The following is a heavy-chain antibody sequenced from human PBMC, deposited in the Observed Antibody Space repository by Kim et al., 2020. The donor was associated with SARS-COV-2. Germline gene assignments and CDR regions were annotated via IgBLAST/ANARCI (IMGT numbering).Heavy chain of an antibody. Sequence: GGSLRLSCAASGFTFSRYEMIWVRQAPGRGLEWVSYISSSGNTIYYADSVKGRFTISRDNAKNSLFLQMNSLRTEDTALYYCARDAMTTFGSVAWGAFDIWGQGTLVTVSS. CDR1: GFTFSRYE. D-gene: IGHD3-16*01. V-gene: IGHV3-48*03. CDR3: ARDAMTTFGSVAWGAFDI. CDR2: ISSSGNTI. J-gene: IGHJ3*02.